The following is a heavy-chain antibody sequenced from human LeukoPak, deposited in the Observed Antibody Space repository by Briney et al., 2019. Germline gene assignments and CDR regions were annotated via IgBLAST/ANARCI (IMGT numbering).Heavy chain of an antibody. V-gene: IGHV4-39*07. CDR1: GGSISSSSYY. CDR2: IYHSGST. Sequence: SETLSLTCTVSGGSISSSSYYWGWIRQPPGKGLEWIGYIYHSGSTNYNPSLKSRVTISVDTSKNQFSLKLSSVTAADTAVYYCARGDYFDYWGQGTLVTVSS. J-gene: IGHJ4*02. CDR3: ARGDYFDY.